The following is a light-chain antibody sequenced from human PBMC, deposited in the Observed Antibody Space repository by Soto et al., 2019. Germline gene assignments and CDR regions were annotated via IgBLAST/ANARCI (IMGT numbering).Light chain of an antibody. Sequence: QSALTQPASVSESPGQSITISCTGSSSDVGGYKYVSWYQQHPGKAPKLLIYDVTNRPSGVSNRFSGSMSGYTASLTISGLQSEDEADYYCSSYTSFKTLVFGTGTKVTVL. CDR3: SSYTSFKTLV. J-gene: IGLJ1*01. CDR1: SSDVGGYKY. V-gene: IGLV2-14*01. CDR2: DVT.